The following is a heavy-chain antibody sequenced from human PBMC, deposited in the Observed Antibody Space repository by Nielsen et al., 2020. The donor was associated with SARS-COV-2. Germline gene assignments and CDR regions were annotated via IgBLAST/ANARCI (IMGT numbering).Heavy chain of an antibody. Sequence: SETLSLTCTVSGGSISSGDYYWSWIRQPPGKGLEWIEYIYYSGSTYYNPSLKSRVTISVDTSKNQFSLKLSSVTAADTALYYCARAATGGRITIFGVVIIGAFDIWGQGTMVTVSS. CDR2: IYYSGST. CDR3: ARAATGGRITIFGVVIIGAFDI. D-gene: IGHD3-3*01. CDR1: GGSISSGDYY. V-gene: IGHV4-30-4*01. J-gene: IGHJ3*02.